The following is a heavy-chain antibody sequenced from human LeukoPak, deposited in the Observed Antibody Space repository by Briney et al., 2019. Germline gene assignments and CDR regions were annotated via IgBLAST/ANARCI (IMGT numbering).Heavy chain of an antibody. Sequence: GGSLRLSCAASRFTFSSYGMQWVRQAPGKGLEWVAVISHDGSVQYYADSVKGRFTISRDDSKNTLDLQMNSLRTEDTAVYYCAKEGTPMTAIYFDLWGQGTLVTVSS. J-gene: IGHJ4*02. CDR1: RFTFSSYG. CDR2: ISHDGSVQ. D-gene: IGHD2-21*02. V-gene: IGHV3-30*18. CDR3: AKEGTPMTAIYFDL.